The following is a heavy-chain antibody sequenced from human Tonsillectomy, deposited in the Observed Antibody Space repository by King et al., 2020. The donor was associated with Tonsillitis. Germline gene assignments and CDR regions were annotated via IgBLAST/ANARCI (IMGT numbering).Heavy chain of an antibody. CDR3: AGIRDDILTGYFDY. CDR1: GYIFTAYW. CDR2: IFPGDSDI. Sequence: GQLVQSGAEVKKPGESVKISCKGSGYIFTAYWIGWVRQMPGKGLEWMGIIFPGDSDIRDSPSFQGQVTISADKSISTAYLQWSSLKASDTAIYYCAGIRDDILTGYFDYWGQGTLVTVSS. J-gene: IGHJ4*02. D-gene: IGHD3-9*01. V-gene: IGHV5-51*01.